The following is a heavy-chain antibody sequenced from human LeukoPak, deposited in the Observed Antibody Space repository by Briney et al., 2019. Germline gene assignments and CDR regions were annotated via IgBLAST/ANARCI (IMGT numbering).Heavy chain of an antibody. J-gene: IGHJ6*02. D-gene: IGHD6-13*01. CDR3: ARGSSSWHNVGMDV. Sequence: PGGSLRLSCAASGFTFSSYSMNWVRQAPGKGLEWVSSISSSSSYIYYADSVKGRFTISRDNAKNSLYLQMNSLRAEDTAVYYCARGSSSWHNVGMDVWGQGTTVTVSS. V-gene: IGHV3-21*01. CDR2: ISSSSSYI. CDR1: GFTFSSYS.